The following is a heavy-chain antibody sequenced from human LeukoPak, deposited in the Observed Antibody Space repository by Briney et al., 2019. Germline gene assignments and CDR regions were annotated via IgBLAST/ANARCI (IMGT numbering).Heavy chain of an antibody. J-gene: IGHJ4*02. CDR3: ASEDVDTGDF. D-gene: IGHD5-18*01. CDR1: GFTFTNAG. Sequence: PGGSPRLSCAASGFTFTNAGIHWVRLAAGKGLEWVSFISHDGTNKYYSDSVDGRFIVSRLNSQNTVYLQMNDLRPEDTATYYCASEDVDTGDFWGQGTLVTVSS. CDR2: ISHDGTNK. V-gene: IGHV3-30*01.